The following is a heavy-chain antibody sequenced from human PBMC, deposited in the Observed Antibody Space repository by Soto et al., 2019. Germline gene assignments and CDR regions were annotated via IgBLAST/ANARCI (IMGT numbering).Heavy chain of an antibody. CDR1: GGTFSSYA. D-gene: IGHD3-22*01. J-gene: IGHJ4*02. CDR2: IIPIFGTA. CDR3: ARDTDYYDSSGYYTLDY. V-gene: IGHV1-69*01. Sequence: QVQLVQSGAEVKKPGSSVKVSCKASGGTFSSYAISWVRQAPGQGLEWMGGIIPIFGTANYAQKFQGRVTITADESTSTAYMELSSLRSEDTAVYYCARDTDYYDSSGYYTLDYWGQGTLVTVSS.